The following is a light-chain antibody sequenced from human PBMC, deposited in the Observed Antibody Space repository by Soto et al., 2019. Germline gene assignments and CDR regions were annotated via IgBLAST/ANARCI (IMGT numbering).Light chain of an antibody. CDR2: EVS. Sequence: QSVLTQPASVSGSPGQSITISCTGTSSDVGSYNLVSWYQQHPGKAPKLMIYEVSKRPSGVSNRSPGSKSGNTASLTISGLQAEDEADYYCCSYAGSSTPYVCGTGTRSPS. CDR1: SSDVGSYNL. V-gene: IGLV2-23*02. CDR3: CSYAGSSTPYV. J-gene: IGLJ1*01.